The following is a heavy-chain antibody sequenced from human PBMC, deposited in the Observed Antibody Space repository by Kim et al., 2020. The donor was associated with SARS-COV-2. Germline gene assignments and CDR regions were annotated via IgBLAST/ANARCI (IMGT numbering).Heavy chain of an antibody. Sequence: ESLKISCKGSGYSFTSYWIGWVRQMPGKGLEWMGIIYPGDSDTRYSPSFQGQVTISADKSISTAYLQWSSLKASDTAMYYCARHRGYYYYYMDVWGKRDHGHRLL. V-gene: IGHV5-51*01. CDR1: GYSFTSYW. J-gene: IGHJ6*03. CDR3: ARHRGYYYYYMDV. CDR2: IYPGDSDT.